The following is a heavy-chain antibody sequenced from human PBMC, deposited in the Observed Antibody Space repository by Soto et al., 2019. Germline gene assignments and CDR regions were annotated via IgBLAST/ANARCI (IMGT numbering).Heavy chain of an antibody. J-gene: IGHJ4*02. D-gene: IGHD3-10*01. CDR2: ISSSGAFT. V-gene: IGHV3-23*01. CDR1: GFTFNSND. Sequence: EVQLLESGGGLVQPGGALRLSCAVSGFTFNSNDMTWVRQAPGKGLEWVSTISSSGAFTYHADSVRGRLTISRDNSKNTVDLQMNSLRAEDTAVYYCVKHQVSLVRGISPFDYWGQGALVTVSS. CDR3: VKHQVSLVRGISPFDY.